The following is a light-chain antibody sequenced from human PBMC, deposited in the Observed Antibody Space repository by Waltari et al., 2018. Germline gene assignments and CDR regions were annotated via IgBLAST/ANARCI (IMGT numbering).Light chain of an antibody. J-gene: IGKJ2*01. CDR1: QSVSSNY. V-gene: IGKV3-20*01. CDR3: QQYGGSSYT. Sequence: EIVLTQSPGTLSLSPGERATLPCRASQSVSSNYLAWYQQKPGQAPKILIFGASSRGIGVPDRFSGSGSGTDFTLTISRLEPEDFAVYYCQQYGGSSYTFGQGTKLEIK. CDR2: GAS.